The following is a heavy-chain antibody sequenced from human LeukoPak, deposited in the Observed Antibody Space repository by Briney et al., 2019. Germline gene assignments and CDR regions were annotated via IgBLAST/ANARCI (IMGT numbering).Heavy chain of an antibody. V-gene: IGHV3-23*01. Sequence: SGGSLRLSCAASGFTFSSYVMSWVRQAPGKGLEWVSAISDNGGGTYSADSVKGRFTISRDNAKKSLYLQMNSLRAEDTALYYCARGKGSWYYGMDVWGQGTTVIVSS. CDR3: ARGKGSWYYGMDV. CDR2: ISDNGGGT. J-gene: IGHJ6*02. CDR1: GFTFSSYV. D-gene: IGHD2-15*01.